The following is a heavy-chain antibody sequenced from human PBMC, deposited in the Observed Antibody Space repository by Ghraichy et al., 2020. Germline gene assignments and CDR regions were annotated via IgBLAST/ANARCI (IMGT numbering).Heavy chain of an antibody. CDR2: ISGSGGST. D-gene: IGHD5-18*01. CDR1: GFTFSSYA. CDR3: AKYTAMVTTTYYYGMDV. V-gene: IGHV3-23*01. Sequence: GGSLRLSCAASGFTFSSYAMSWVRQAPGKGLEWVSAISGSGGSTYYADSVKGRFTISRDNSKNTLYLQMNSLRAEDTAVYYCAKYTAMVTTTYYYGMDVWGQGTTVTVSS. J-gene: IGHJ6*02.